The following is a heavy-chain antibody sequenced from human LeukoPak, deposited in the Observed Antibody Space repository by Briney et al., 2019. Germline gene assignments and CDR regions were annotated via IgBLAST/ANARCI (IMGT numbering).Heavy chain of an antibody. Sequence: SETLSLTCTVSGGSISSYYWSWIRQPPGKGLEWIGYIYYSGSTNYNPSLKSRVTISVDTSKNQFSLKLSSVTAADTAVYYCARVPGVYDFWGGFDYWGQGTLVTVSS. D-gene: IGHD3-3*01. CDR3: ARVPGVYDFWGGFDY. J-gene: IGHJ4*02. CDR2: IYYSGST. V-gene: IGHV4-59*01. CDR1: GGSISSYY.